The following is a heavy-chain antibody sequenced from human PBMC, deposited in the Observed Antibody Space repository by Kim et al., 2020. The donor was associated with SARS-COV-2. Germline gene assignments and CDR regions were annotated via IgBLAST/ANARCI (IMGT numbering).Heavy chain of an antibody. J-gene: IGHJ4*02. D-gene: IGHD3-22*01. CDR2: INHSGST. CDR1: GGSFSGYY. Sequence: SETLSLTCAVYGGSFSGYYWSWIRQPPGKGLEWIGEINHSGSTNYNPSLKSRVTISVDTSKNQFSLKLSSVTAADTAVYYCARGPPARRVGVYYDSSGYLKYWGQGTLVTVSS. V-gene: IGHV4-34*01. CDR3: ARGPPARRVGVYYDSSGYLKY.